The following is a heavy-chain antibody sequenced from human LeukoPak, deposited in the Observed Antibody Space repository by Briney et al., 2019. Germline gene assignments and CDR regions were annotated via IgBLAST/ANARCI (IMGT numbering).Heavy chain of an antibody. Sequence: VASVTVSFKASGGTFSSYAISWVRQAPGQGLEWMGRIIPIFGTANYAQKFQGRVTITADKSTSTAYMELSSLRSEDTAVYYCARDADPLTYYYDSSGYYFDYWGQGTLVTVSS. J-gene: IGHJ4*02. CDR2: IIPIFGTA. CDR3: ARDADPLTYYYDSSGYYFDY. V-gene: IGHV1-69*06. D-gene: IGHD3-22*01. CDR1: GGTFSSYA.